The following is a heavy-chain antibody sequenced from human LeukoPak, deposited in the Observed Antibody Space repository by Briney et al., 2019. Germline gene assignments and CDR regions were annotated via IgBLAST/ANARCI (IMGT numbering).Heavy chain of an antibody. Sequence: GGSLRLSCAASEFTFSSYSMNWVRQAPGKGLEWVSYITNSGNSKSYADSVKGRFTISRDNAKNTVYLHMNSLRVEDTAVYYCTSFYETNWGQGTLVTVSS. CDR2: ITNSGNSK. CDR3: TSFYETN. J-gene: IGHJ4*02. CDR1: EFTFSSYS. V-gene: IGHV3-48*01. D-gene: IGHD2/OR15-2a*01.